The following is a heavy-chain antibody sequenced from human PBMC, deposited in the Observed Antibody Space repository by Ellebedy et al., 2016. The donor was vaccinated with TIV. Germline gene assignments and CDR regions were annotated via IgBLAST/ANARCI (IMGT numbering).Heavy chain of an antibody. CDR1: GFTFSNAW. CDR2: IKRKTDGGTS. J-gene: IGHJ5*02. CDR3: TTDAIVLMLYT. V-gene: IGHV3-15*01. Sequence: GESLKISCAASGFTFSNAWMSWVRQAPGKGLEWVGRIKRKTDGGTSDYAAPVKGRFTISRDDSKNTLYLQMNSLKTEDTAVYYCTTDAIVLMLYTWGQGTLVTVSS. D-gene: IGHD2-8*01.